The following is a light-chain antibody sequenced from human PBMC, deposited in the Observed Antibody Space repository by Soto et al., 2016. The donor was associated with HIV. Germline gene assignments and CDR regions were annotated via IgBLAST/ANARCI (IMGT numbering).Light chain of an antibody. CDR3: QHSGT. CDR2: K. V-gene: IGKV1-5*03. Sequence: IQMTQSPSTLSASVGDRVTITCRASQSINDWLAWYQQKPGKAPNLLIYKASRFSGSGSGTEFTLTISSLQPDDFAIYYCQHSGTFGQGTKVEIK. J-gene: IGKJ1*01. CDR1: QSINDW.